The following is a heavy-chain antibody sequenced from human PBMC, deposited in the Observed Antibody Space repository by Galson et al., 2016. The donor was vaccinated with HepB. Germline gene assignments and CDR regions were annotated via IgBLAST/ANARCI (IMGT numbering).Heavy chain of an antibody. J-gene: IGHJ4*02. CDR3: VSDGPSGWAAAYN. Sequence: SLRLSCAASGFTFSSYWMTWVRQAPGKGLEWVATINEDGKKKHYLDSVRGRFTVSKDNAKSSLYLQTNNMRAEDTALYYCVSDGPSGWAAAYNWGRGTLVTVSS. V-gene: IGHV3-7*03. D-gene: IGHD6-25*01. CDR2: INEDGKKK. CDR1: GFTFSSYW.